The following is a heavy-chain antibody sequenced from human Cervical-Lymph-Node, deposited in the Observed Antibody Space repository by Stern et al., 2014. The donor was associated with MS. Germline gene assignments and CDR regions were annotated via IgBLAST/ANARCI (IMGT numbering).Heavy chain of an antibody. V-gene: IGHV1-18*04. J-gene: IGHJ6*02. CDR3: ARLGVAGTNYYYGMDV. Sequence: QVQLGQSGAEVKKPGASVKVSCKASGYTFTSYGISWVRQAPGQGLEWMGWIRAYNGNTNYAQKLQGRVTMTTDTSTSTAYMELRSLRSDDTAVYYCARLGVAGTNYYYGMDVWGQGTTVTVSS. CDR2: IRAYNGNT. D-gene: IGHD6-19*01. CDR1: GYTFTSYG.